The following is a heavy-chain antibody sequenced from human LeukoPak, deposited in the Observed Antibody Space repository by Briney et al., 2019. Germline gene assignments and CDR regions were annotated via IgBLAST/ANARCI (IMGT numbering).Heavy chain of an antibody. V-gene: IGHV3-48*03. CDR1: GFTFSSYE. D-gene: IGHD3-10*01. CDR3: ASHMVRGVG. CDR2: ISSSGSTI. J-gene: IGHJ4*02. Sequence: GGSLRLSCAASGFTFSSYEMNWVRQAPGKGLEWVSYISSSGSTIYYADSVKGRFTISRDNAKNSLYLQMNSLRAEDTAVYYCASHMVRGVGWGQGTLVTVSS.